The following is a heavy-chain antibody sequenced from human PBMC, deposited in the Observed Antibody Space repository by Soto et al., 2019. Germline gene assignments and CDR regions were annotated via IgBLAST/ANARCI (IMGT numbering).Heavy chain of an antibody. CDR1: GGSISSGGYS. V-gene: IGHV4-61*08. Sequence: PSETLSLTCAVSGGSISSGGYSWSWIRQPPGKGLEWIGYIYYSGSTNYNPSLKSRVTISVDTSKNQFSLKLSSVTAADTAVYYCASTGYSYGLDYYYYGMDVWGQGTTVTVSS. CDR3: ASTGYSYGLDYYYYGMDV. CDR2: IYYSGST. D-gene: IGHD5-18*01. J-gene: IGHJ6*02.